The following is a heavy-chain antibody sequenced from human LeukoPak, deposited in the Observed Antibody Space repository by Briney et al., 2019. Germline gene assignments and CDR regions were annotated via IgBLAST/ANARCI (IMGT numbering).Heavy chain of an antibody. CDR1: GFIVSDHY. CDR2: IYSGGST. Sequence: GGSLRLSCAASGFIVSDHYMDWVRQAPGKGLEWVSVIYSGGSTYYADSVKGRFTISRDNSKNTLYLQMNSLRAEDTAVYYCARAPYCGGDCYSFAFDYWGQGTLVTVSS. CDR3: ARAPYCGGDCYSFAFDY. D-gene: IGHD2-21*02. V-gene: IGHV3-53*01. J-gene: IGHJ4*02.